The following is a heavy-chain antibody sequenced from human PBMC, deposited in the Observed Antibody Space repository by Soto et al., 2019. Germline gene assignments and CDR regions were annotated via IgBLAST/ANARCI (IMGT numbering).Heavy chain of an antibody. Sequence: DVHLLESGGGLVQPGGSLRLSCAASGFSFSRYAMIWVRQAPGKGQEWVSGITGSGGTIEYAASVKGRFTISRDNSKNTVDLQMNSLRAEDTAVYYCAKDLIKGSGILGYWGQGTLVTVSS. CDR1: GFSFSRYA. D-gene: IGHD3-10*01. V-gene: IGHV3-23*01. CDR3: AKDLIKGSGILGY. CDR2: ITGSGGTI. J-gene: IGHJ4*02.